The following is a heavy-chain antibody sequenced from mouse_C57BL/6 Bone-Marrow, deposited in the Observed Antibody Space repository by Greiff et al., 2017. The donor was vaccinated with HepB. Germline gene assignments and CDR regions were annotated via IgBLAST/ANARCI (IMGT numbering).Heavy chain of an antibody. V-gene: IGHV1-81*01. J-gene: IGHJ1*03. Sequence: VQLQQSGAELARPGASVKLSCKASGYTFTSYGISWVKQRTGPGLEWIGEIYPRSGNTYYNEKFKGKATLTADKSSSTAYMELRSLTSEDSAVYFCARSPFYYGSSYGWYFEVWGTGTTVTVSS. CDR1: GYTFTSYG. CDR3: ARSPFYYGSSYGWYFEV. D-gene: IGHD1-1*01. CDR2: IYPRSGNT.